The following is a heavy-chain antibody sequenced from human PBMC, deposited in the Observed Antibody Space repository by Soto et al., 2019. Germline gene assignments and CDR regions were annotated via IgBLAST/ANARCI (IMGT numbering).Heavy chain of an antibody. CDR1: GYTCTSYG. CDR3: ARDSGGCGGYCSGGSGYCSHDY. V-gene: IGHV1-18*01. D-gene: IGHD2-15*01. Sequence: QVQLVQSGAEVKKPGAAVKVSCKASGYTCTSYGISWVRQAPGQGLEWMGWISAYNGNTNYAQKLQGRVTMTTDTSKSTAYMELRSLRSDDTAVYYCARDSGGCGGYCSGGSGYCSHDYWGQGTLVTVSS. J-gene: IGHJ4*02. CDR2: ISAYNGNT.